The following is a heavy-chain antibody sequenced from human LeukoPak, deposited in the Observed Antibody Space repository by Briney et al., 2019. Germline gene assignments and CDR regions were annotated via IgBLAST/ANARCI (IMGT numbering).Heavy chain of an antibody. Sequence: PLETLSLTCAVYGGSFSGYYWSWIRQPPGEGLEWIGEINHSGSTNYNPSLKSRVTISVDTSKNQFSLKLSSVTAADTAVYYCASLGPRYYYYYMDVWGKGTTVTVSS. J-gene: IGHJ6*03. CDR1: GGSFSGYY. CDR2: INHSGST. V-gene: IGHV4-34*01. CDR3: ASLGPRYYYYYMDV.